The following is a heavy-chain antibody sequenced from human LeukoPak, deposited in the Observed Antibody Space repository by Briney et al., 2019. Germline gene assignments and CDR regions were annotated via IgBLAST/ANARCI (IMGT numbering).Heavy chain of an antibody. CDR3: AKGIYDSSGYYSAFDY. CDR1: GFTFGSYN. CDR2: ISSSSII. Sequence: GGSLRLSCAASGFTFGSYNMNWVRQAPGKGLEWVSYISSSSIIYYADSVKGRFTISRDNSKNTLYLQMNSLRAEDTAVYYCAKGIYDSSGYYSAFDYWGQGTLVTVSS. V-gene: IGHV3-48*01. D-gene: IGHD3-22*01. J-gene: IGHJ4*02.